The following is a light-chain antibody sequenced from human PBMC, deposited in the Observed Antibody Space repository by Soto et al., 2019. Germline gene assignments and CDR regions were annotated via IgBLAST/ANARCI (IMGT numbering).Light chain of an antibody. CDR3: SSYTTINTLFFV. J-gene: IGLJ1*01. CDR2: EVS. V-gene: IGLV2-14*01. CDR1: SSEGGKDNC. Sequence: QSVLTQPASGSGSPGQSITISCTGTSSEGGKDNCVSWYHHHPGKAPKLIIYEVSSRPSGVSHRFSGSKSGNTASLTISGLQSEAEADYYCSSYTTINTLFFVFGNGTKVTVL.